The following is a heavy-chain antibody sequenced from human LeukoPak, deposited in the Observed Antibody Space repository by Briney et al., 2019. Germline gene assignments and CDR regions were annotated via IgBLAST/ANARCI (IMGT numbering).Heavy chain of an antibody. D-gene: IGHD2-15*01. CDR3: AREPPGGSWLDY. CDR1: GFTFNNYW. J-gene: IGHJ4*02. CDR2: ISSSSSYI. Sequence: PGGSLRLSCAASGFTFNNYWMHWVRQAPGKGLEWVSSISSSSSYIYYADSVKGRFTISRDNAKNSLYLQMNSLRAEDTAVYYCAREPPGGSWLDYWGQGTLVTVSS. V-gene: IGHV3-21*01.